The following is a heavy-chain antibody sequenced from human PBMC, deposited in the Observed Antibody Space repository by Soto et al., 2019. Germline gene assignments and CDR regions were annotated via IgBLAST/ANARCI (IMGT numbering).Heavy chain of an antibody. CDR2: INRSGST. J-gene: IGHJ5*02. CDR1: GGSFSSYY. CDR3: ARGEGRLVGTWFDP. Sequence: PSETLSLTCDVYGGSFSSYYLNWIRQPPGKGLEWLGEINRSGSTNYNPSLEGRATISLDTSKTQFSLKLTSMTAADTAVYYCARGEGRLVGTWFDPWGQGTLVTVYS. V-gene: IGHV4-34*01. D-gene: IGHD5-12*01.